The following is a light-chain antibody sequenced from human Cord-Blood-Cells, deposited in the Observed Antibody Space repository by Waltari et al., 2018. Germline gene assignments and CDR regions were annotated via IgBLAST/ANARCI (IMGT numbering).Light chain of an antibody. CDR3: QQSYSTPRT. CDR2: AAS. Sequence: DLPMTQSSYSLSASVGDRVTTTCRASQSISSYLNWYQQKPGKAPKLLIYAASSLQSGVPSRFSGSGSGTDFTLTISSLQPEDFATYYCQQSYSTPRTFGQGTKVEIK. CDR1: QSISSY. V-gene: IGKV1-39*01. J-gene: IGKJ1*01.